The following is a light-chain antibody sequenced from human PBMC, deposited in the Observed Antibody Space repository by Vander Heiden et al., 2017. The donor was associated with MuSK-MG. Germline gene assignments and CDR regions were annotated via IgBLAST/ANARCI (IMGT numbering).Light chain of an antibody. V-gene: IGLV2-23*01. CDR3: CSYAGSSTWV. CDR1: SSDVGSSNL. Sequence: QSALTPPASVSGSPGQSITISCPGPSSDVGSSNLVSWYQQHPGKAPTLMIYEARKRSSGAANRFAGSKAGNTASPTISGLQAEDEAYYYCCSYAGSSTWVFGGGTKLTVL. CDR2: EAR. J-gene: IGLJ3*02.